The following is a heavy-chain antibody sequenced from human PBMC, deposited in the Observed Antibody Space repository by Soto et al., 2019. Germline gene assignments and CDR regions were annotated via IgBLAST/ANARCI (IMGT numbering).Heavy chain of an antibody. CDR3: ATVPRRYYYDSSGDTETCFDP. Sequence: ASVKVSCKASGYTFTSYGISWVQQAPGKGLEWMGGFDPEDGETIYAQKFQGRVTMTEDTSTDTAYMELSSLRSEDTAVYYCATVPRRYYYDSSGDTETCFDPWGQGTLVTVSS. D-gene: IGHD3-22*01. V-gene: IGHV1-24*01. CDR1: GYTFTSYG. J-gene: IGHJ5*02. CDR2: FDPEDGET.